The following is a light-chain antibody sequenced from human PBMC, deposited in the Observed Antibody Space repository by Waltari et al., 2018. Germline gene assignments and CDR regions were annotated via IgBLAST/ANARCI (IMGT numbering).Light chain of an antibody. V-gene: IGLV1-47*01. Sequence: QSVLTQPPSVSGTPGQSVTIFFSGSNSNIVNNYVYLYQQFPETAPTLLLYRNAQRPSGVPDRFSGSRSGSSASLAISGLRSEDEASYFCASWDDSLTCVLFGGGTKLTV. CDR1: NSNIVNNY. CDR2: RNA. CDR3: ASWDDSLTCVL. J-gene: IGLJ3*02.